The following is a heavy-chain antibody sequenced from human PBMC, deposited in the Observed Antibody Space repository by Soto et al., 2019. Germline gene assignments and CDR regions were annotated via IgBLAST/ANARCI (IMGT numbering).Heavy chain of an antibody. CDR3: ARAGGQWLAFDY. V-gene: IGHV4-31*03. CDR1: GGSISSGGYY. J-gene: IGHJ4*02. CDR2: FFYGGNC. D-gene: IGHD6-19*01. Sequence: QVQLQESGPGLVKPSQTLSLTCTVSGGSISSGGYYWSWIRQHPGKGLDWIGYFFYGGNCYYNPSLTSRGTITVDTSKTQFSLKLSSVTAADTAVYYCARAGGQWLAFDYWGQGTLVTVSS.